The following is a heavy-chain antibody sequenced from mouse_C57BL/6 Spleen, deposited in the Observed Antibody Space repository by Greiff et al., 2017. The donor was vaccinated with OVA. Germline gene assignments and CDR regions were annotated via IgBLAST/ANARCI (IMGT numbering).Heavy chain of an antibody. J-gene: IGHJ2*01. Sequence: QVQLQQSGAELVRPGSSVKLSCKASGYTFTSYWMHWVKQRPIQGLEWIGNIDPSDSDTHYNQKFKDKATLTVDKSSSTAYMQLSSLTYEDSAVEDCGRSRRNITGGRYYFGYGGQGTTLTGSS. V-gene: IGHV1-52*01. CDR1: GYTFTSYW. CDR3: GRSRRNITGGRYYFGY. CDR2: IDPSDSDT. D-gene: IGHD1-3*01.